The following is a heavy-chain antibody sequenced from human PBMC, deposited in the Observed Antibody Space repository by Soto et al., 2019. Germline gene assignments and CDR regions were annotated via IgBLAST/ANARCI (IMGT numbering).Heavy chain of an antibody. CDR2: IYFSGDT. V-gene: IGHV4-61*08. D-gene: IGHD3-10*02. Sequence: QVQLQESGPGLVKPSETLSLTCNVSAGSVNSGGYYWSWIRQPPGKALEWIGYIYFSGDTSYNPSLTSRVAISLDTSKNRFSLELSSVTAADTAIYYCARYVAWGYFDNWGQGTLVTVSS. CDR3: ARYVAWGYFDN. CDR1: AGSVNSGGYY. J-gene: IGHJ4*02.